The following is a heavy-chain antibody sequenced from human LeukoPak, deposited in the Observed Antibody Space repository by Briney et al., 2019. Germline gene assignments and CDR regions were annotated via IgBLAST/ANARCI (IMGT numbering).Heavy chain of an antibody. D-gene: IGHD6-13*01. CDR1: GGSFSGYY. V-gene: IGHV4-34*01. CDR3: ARAPSGEVESAARGDYLDY. J-gene: IGHJ4*02. Sequence: SETLSLTCAVYGGSFSGYYWSWIRQSPGEGLEWIGEINDSGVTNCNPSLESRVILSVDTSKNQFSLRLSSVTAADTAVYYCARAPSGEVESAARGDYLDYWGQGTLVTVSS. CDR2: INDSGVT.